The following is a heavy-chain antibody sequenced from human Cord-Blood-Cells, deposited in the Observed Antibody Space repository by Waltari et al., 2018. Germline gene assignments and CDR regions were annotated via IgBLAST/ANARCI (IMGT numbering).Heavy chain of an antibody. CDR3: AMLGFGGGYYFDY. J-gene: IGHJ4*02. Sequence: QVQLQQWGAGLLKPSETLSLTCAVYGGSFSGYYWRWIPQPPGKGLVWIGEINHSGSTNYNPSLKSRVTISVDTSKNQFSLKLSSVTAADTAVYYCAMLGFGGGYYFDYWGQGTLVTVSS. CDR1: GGSFSGYY. D-gene: IGHD3-10*01. V-gene: IGHV4-34*01. CDR2: INHSGST.